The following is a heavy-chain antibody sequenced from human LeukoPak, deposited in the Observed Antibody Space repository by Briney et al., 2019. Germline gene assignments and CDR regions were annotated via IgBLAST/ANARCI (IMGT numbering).Heavy chain of an antibody. J-gene: IGHJ5*02. V-gene: IGHV4-34*01. D-gene: IGHD3-10*01. Sequence: PSETLSLTCTVSGGSISSYYWSWIRQPPGKGLEWIGEINHSGSTNSNPSLKSRVTISVDTSKNQFSLKLTSVTAADTAVYYCARGRRGLLLSWFDPWGQGTLVTVSS. CDR3: ARGRRGLLLSWFDP. CDR1: GGSISSYY. CDR2: INHSGST.